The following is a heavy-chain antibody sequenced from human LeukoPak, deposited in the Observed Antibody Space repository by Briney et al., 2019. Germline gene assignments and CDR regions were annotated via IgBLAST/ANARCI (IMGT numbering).Heavy chain of an antibody. Sequence: GGSLRLSCAASGFTFSSYSMNWVPQVPGKGLEWFSSISSSSSYIYYADSVKGRFTISRDNAKNSLYLQMNSLRAEDTAVYYCARLTTVHPYYYYYYMDVWGKGTTVTVSS. D-gene: IGHD4-17*01. CDR3: ARLTTVHPYYYYYYMDV. V-gene: IGHV3-21*01. CDR1: GFTFSSYS. CDR2: ISSSSSYI. J-gene: IGHJ6*03.